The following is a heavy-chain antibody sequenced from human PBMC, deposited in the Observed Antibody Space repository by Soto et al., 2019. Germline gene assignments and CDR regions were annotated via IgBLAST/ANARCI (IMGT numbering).Heavy chain of an antibody. CDR1: GGTFSNYA. CDR2: IIPMFGST. V-gene: IGHV1-69*06. CDR3: ARAFSSGWAGDFDY. Sequence: QVQVVHSGAEVKKPGSSVKVSCEASGGTFSNYAISWVRQAPGQGLEWMGGIIPMFGSTNYAQKFQGRLTITADKSTNTAHMELSSLKSEDTAVYYCARAFSSGWAGDFDYWDQGTLVPVSS. J-gene: IGHJ4*02. D-gene: IGHD6-19*01.